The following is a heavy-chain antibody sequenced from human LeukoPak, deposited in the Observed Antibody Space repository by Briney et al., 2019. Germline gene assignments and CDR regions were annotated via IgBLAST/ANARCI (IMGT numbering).Heavy chain of an antibody. V-gene: IGHV3-23*01. CDR2: LSFNGEST. CDR1: GFTFSSYA. CDR3: AKGGYSNGRYYYYYMDV. D-gene: IGHD5-18*01. Sequence: GGSLRLSCEPPGFTFSSYAMTWVRQAPGKGLEWASSLSFNGESTSSADSAKGRFTISRDNSKNTLYLQMNSLRAEDTAVYYCAKGGYSNGRYYYYYMDVWGEGTTVTVSS. J-gene: IGHJ6*03.